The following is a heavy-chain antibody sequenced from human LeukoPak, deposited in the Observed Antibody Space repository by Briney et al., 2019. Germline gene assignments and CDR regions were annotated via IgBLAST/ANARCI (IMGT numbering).Heavy chain of an antibody. V-gene: IGHV3-7*01. CDR2: INQDGSEK. CDR3: ASRSSVAASGPG. D-gene: IGHD2-15*01. J-gene: IGHJ4*02. Sequence: GGSLRLSCAASGFTFSSYWMSWVRQAPGKGLEWVANINQDGSEKYYVDSVKGRFTISRGNAKNSLYLQMSSLRAEDTALYYCASRSSVAASGPGWGQGTQVTVSS. CDR1: GFTFSSYW.